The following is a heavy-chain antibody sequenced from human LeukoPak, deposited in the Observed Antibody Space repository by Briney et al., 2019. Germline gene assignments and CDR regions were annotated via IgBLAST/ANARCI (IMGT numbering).Heavy chain of an antibody. CDR3: AKSYDFWSGYYPPFDY. CDR1: GFTFSSYG. V-gene: IGHV3-30*02. D-gene: IGHD3-3*01. Sequence: PGGSLRLSCAASGFTFSSYGMHWVRQAPGKGLEWVAFIRCDGSNKYYADSVKGRFTISRDNSKNTLYLQMNSLRAEDTAVYYCAKSYDFWSGYYPPFDYWGQGTLVTVSS. J-gene: IGHJ4*02. CDR2: IRCDGSNK.